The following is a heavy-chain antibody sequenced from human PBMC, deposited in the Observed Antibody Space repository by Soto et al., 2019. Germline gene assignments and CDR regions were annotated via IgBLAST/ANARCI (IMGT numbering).Heavy chain of an antibody. CDR2: IYYSGST. CDR1: GGSISSYY. Sequence: SETLSLTCTVSGGSISSYYWSWIRQPPGKGLEWIGYIYYSGSTNYNPSLKSRVTISVDTSKNQFSLKLSSVTAADTAVYYCASKAARRRRFDPRGQGTLVTVSS. D-gene: IGHD6-6*01. V-gene: IGHV4-59*12. J-gene: IGHJ5*02. CDR3: ASKAARRRRFDP.